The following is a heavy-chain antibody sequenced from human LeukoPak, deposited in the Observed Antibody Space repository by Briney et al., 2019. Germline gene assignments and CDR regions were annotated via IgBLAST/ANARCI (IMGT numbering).Heavy chain of an antibody. V-gene: IGHV3-15*01. J-gene: IGHJ4*02. CDR1: GFTFSNAW. CDR2: IKSKTDGGTT. CDR3: ARGGFSGITRRGFDF. Sequence: GGSLRLSCAASGFTFSNAWMSWVRQAPGKGLEWVGRIKSKTDGGTTDYAAPVKGRFTISRDDSKNTLYLQMNSLKTEDTAVYYCARGGFSGITRRGFDFWGQGTLVTVSS. D-gene: IGHD1-26*01.